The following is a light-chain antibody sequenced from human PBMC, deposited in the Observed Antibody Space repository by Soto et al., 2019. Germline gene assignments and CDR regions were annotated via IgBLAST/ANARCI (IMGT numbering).Light chain of an antibody. CDR3: QEYYSVRYT. CDR2: WAS. Sequence: VLTQSPGTLSLSSGERATLSCRASQSVINSYLAWYQQKPGQPPKLLIYWASTRESGVPDRFSGSGSGTDFTLTISSLQAEDVAVYYCQEYYSVRYTFGQGTRLEI. CDR1: QSVINSY. J-gene: IGKJ2*01. V-gene: IGKV4-1*01.